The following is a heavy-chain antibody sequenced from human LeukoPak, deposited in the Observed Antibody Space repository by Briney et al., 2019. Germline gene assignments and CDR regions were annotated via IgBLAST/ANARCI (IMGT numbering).Heavy chain of an antibody. CDR3: AKMSQPLTNLYYYYYMDV. D-gene: IGHD2-2*01. V-gene: IGHV3-33*06. J-gene: IGHJ6*03. Sequence: GGSLRLSCAASGFTFSSYGMHWVRQAPGKGLEWVAVIWCDGSNKYYADSVKGRFTISRDNSKNTLYLQVNSLRAEDTAVYHCAKMSQPLTNLYYYYYMDVWGKGTTVTVSS. CDR1: GFTFSSYG. CDR2: IWCDGSNK.